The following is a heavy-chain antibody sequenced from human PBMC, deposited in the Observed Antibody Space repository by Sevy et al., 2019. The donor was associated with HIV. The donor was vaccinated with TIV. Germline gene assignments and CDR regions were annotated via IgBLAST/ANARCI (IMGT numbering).Heavy chain of an antibody. CDR2: IKQDAGQQ. CDR1: GFTFSKYW. D-gene: IGHD1-7*01. J-gene: IGHJ4*02. CDR3: ARDDGNYYFHY. V-gene: IGHV3-7*01. Sequence: GGSLRLSCAASGFTFSKYWMGWVRQAPGKGLEWVANIKQDAGQQYYVDSVKGRFTISRDNAKNSLYLQMNSLRAEDTAVYFCARDDGNYYFHYWGQGTLVIVSS.